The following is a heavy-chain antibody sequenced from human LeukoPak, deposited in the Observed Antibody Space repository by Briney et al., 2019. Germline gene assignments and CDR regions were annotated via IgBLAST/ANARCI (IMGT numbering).Heavy chain of an antibody. V-gene: IGHV3-33*01. D-gene: IGHD3-10*01. CDR1: GFPFSSYG. CDR2: IWYDGSNK. CDR3: ARDWGLIYYYGSGSYYNEHYFDY. J-gene: IGHJ4*02. Sequence: GGSLRLSCAASGFPFSSYGMHWVRQAPGKGLEWVAVIWYDGSNKYYADSVKGRFTISRDNSKNTLYLQMNSLRAEDTAVYYCARDWGLIYYYGSGSYYNEHYFDYWGQGTLVTVSS.